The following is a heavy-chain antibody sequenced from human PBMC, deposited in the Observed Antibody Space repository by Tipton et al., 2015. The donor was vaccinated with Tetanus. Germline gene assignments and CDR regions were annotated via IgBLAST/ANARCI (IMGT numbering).Heavy chain of an antibody. J-gene: IGHJ6*02. D-gene: IGHD3-22*01. Sequence: VQLVQSGAEVKKPGASVKVSCKASGYTFTGYYIYWVRQAPGQGLEWMGWIDPNSGGTVYAQKFQGRVTMTRDTSISTAYMELRSLRSDDMAVYYCARDRGDYIYYGMDVWGPGTTVTVS. CDR1: GYTFTGYY. CDR2: IDPNSGGT. V-gene: IGHV1-2*02. CDR3: ARDRGDYIYYGMDV.